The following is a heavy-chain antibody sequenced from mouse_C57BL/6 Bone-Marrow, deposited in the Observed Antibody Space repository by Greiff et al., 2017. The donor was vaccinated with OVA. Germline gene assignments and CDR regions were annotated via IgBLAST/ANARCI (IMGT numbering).Heavy chain of an antibody. CDR3: ARSFITTVVAPYFDV. D-gene: IGHD1-1*01. Sequence: VQLQQSGPELVKPGASVKISCKASGYAFSSSWMNWVKQRPGKGLEWIGRIYPGDGDTNDNGKFKGKATLTADKSSSTAYMQLSSLTSEDSAVYFCARSFITTVVAPYFDVWGTGTTVTVSS. CDR2: IYPGDGDT. J-gene: IGHJ1*03. V-gene: IGHV1-82*01. CDR1: GYAFSSSW.